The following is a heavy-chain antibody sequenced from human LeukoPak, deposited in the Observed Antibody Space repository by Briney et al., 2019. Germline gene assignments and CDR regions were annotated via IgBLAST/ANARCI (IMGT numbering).Heavy chain of an antibody. D-gene: IGHD3/OR15-3a*01. V-gene: IGHV3-21*01. CDR2: ISSSSSYI. CDR1: GFTFSSYS. J-gene: IGHJ4*02. Sequence: GGSLRLSSAASGFTFSSYSMNWVRQAPGKGLEWVSSISSSSSYIYYADSVKGRFTISRDNAKNSLYLQMNSLRAEDTAVYYCARDDFPLGNYFDYWGQGTLVTVSS. CDR3: ARDDFPLGNYFDY.